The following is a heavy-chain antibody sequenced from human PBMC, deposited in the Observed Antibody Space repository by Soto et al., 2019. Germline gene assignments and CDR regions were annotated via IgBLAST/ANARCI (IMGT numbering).Heavy chain of an antibody. J-gene: IGHJ6*02. Sequence: QVQLVQSGAEVKKPGSSVKVSCKASGGTFSSYAISWVRQAPGQGLEWMGGIIPVFATANYAQKFQGRVAITADASTSTVYMELSSLRSEDTAVYYCARDQGMQLSDYYYGMDVWGQGTTVTVSS. CDR3: ARDQGMQLSDYYYGMDV. CDR1: GGTFSSYA. CDR2: IIPVFATA. V-gene: IGHV1-69*12. D-gene: IGHD5-18*01.